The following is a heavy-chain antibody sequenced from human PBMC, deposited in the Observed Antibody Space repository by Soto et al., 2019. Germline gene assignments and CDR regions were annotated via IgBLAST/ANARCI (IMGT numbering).Heavy chain of an antibody. D-gene: IGHD1-26*01. V-gene: IGHV5-51*01. CDR2: IYPGDSDT. CDR3: ARYSGSYGHYLDF. CDR1: GYSFASHW. J-gene: IGHJ4*02. Sequence: GESLKISCKGSGYSFASHWVAWVRQMPEKGLEWIGTIYPGDSDTKYSPAFRGQVTISADTSVSTAYLQWRSLEATDSAIYYCARYSGSYGHYLDFWGQGTLVTVSS.